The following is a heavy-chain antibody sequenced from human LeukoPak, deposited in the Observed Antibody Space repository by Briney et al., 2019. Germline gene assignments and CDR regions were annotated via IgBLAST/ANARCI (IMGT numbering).Heavy chain of an antibody. V-gene: IGHV4-4*07. Sequence: SETLSLTCTVSDASVTTYSWSWLRQPAGKGLEWIGRVYSSGATKYNPSLKSRVTISADTSKNQFSLKLPSATAADTVVYYCARDHYGSGSYKAYFDYWGHGIQVTVSS. D-gene: IGHD3-10*01. CDR3: ARDHYGSGSYKAYFDY. CDR2: VYSSGAT. J-gene: IGHJ4*01. CDR1: DASVTTYS.